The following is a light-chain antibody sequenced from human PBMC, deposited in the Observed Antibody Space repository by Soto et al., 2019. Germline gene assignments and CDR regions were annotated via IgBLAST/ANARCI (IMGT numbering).Light chain of an antibody. CDR2: GAS. CDR1: QRLSASD. J-gene: IGKJ2*01. CDR3: QQYASSPYT. V-gene: IGKV3-20*01. Sequence: EIVLTQSPGPLSLSPWQRAPLSCSASQRLSASDIAWYQQKPGQAPRLLIYGASRRATGIPDRFSGRESGTDFTLTITTLEPEDSAVYFCQQYASSPYTFGQGTKVDIK.